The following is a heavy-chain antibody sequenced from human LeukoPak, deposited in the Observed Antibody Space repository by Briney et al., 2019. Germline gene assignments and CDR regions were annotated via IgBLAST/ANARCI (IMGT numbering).Heavy chain of an antibody. V-gene: IGHV3-49*03. Sequence: GGSLRLSCTASGFTFGDYAMSWFRQAPGKGLEWVGFIRSKAYGGTTEYAASVKGRFIISRDDSKGIAYLQMNDLETEDTAVYYCTTDRGGPKYWGQGTLVTVSS. D-gene: IGHD4-23*01. J-gene: IGHJ4*02. CDR3: TTDRGGPKY. CDR1: GFTFGDYA. CDR2: IRSKAYGGTT.